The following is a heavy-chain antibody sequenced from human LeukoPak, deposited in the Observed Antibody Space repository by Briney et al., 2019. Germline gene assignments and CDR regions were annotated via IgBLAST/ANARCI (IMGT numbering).Heavy chain of an antibody. CDR2: ISSSSSYI. CDR1: GFTFSSYA. V-gene: IGHV3-21*01. D-gene: IGHD2-15*01. J-gene: IGHJ4*02. Sequence: GGSLRLSCAASGFTFSSYAMSWVRQAPGKGLEWVSSISSSSSYIYYADSVKGRFTISRDNAKNSLYLQMNSLRAEDTAVYYCARDDPPIVVVAANSWGQGTLVTVSS. CDR3: ARDDPPIVVVAANS.